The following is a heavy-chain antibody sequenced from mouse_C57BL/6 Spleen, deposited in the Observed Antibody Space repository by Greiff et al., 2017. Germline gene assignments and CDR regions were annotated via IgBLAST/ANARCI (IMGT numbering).Heavy chain of an antibody. CDR2: IRLKSDNYAT. V-gene: IGHV6-3*01. CDR1: GFTFSNYW. Sequence: EVKLVESGGGLVQPGGSMKLSCVASGFTFSNYWMNWVRQSPEKGLEWVAQIRLKSDNYATHYAESVKGRFTISRDDSKSSVYLQMNNLRAEDTGIYYCTGDGYDGDYWGQGTTLTVSS. D-gene: IGHD2-2*01. CDR3: TGDGYDGDY. J-gene: IGHJ2*01.